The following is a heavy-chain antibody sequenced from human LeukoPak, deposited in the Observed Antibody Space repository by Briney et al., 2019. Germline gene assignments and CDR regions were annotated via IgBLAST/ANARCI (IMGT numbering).Heavy chain of an antibody. CDR1: GYTFTGYY. Sequence: VSVKVSCKASGYTFTGYYMHWVRQAPGQGLEWMGWINPNSGGTNYAQKFQGWVTMTRDTSISTAYMELSRLRSDDTAVYYCARAYYYYDSSGPLGYWGQGTLVTVSS. D-gene: IGHD3-22*01. CDR2: INPNSGGT. CDR3: ARAYYYYDSSGPLGY. V-gene: IGHV1-2*04. J-gene: IGHJ4*02.